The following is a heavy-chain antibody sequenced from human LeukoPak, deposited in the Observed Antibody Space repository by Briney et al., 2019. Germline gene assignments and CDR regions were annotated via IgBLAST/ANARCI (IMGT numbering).Heavy chain of an antibody. J-gene: IGHJ6*03. D-gene: IGHD6-13*01. CDR2: VYYSGGT. Sequence: SETLCLTCTVSGGSISGGRYYWGWIRQPPGKGLGWLGSVYYSGGTYYNPSLKGRVTLSVDMPRNRFSLKRSSVTAADTAVYSCARDNYSTAYYNGYDMDVWGKGTPVTVSS. CDR1: GGSISGGRYY. V-gene: IGHV4-39*07. CDR3: ARDNYSTAYYNGYDMDV.